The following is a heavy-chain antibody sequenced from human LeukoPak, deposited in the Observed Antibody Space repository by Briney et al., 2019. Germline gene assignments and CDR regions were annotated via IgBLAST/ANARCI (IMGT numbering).Heavy chain of an antibody. CDR1: GGSISTYY. V-gene: IGHV4-59*01. Sequence: ASETLSLTCSVSGGSISTYYWSWIRQPPGKGLEWIGYIHYSGSTNYNPSLKSRVTMSVDTSKSHFSLKLSSVTAADTAVYYCARARSGWYGLSDYWGQGTLVTVSS. J-gene: IGHJ4*02. D-gene: IGHD6-19*01. CDR2: IHYSGST. CDR3: ARARSGWYGLSDY.